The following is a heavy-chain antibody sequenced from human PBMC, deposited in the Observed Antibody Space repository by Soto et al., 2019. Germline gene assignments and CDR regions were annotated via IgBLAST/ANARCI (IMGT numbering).Heavy chain of an antibody. D-gene: IGHD6-19*01. CDR1: GFSLSTRGVS. J-gene: IGHJ4*02. CDR3: AHNDDTVACTGVY. CDR2: IYWDGDQ. V-gene: IGHV2-5*02. Sequence: QITLKESGPTLVKPTQTLTLTCTFSGFSLSTRGVSVSWIRQPPGKALEWLGLIYWDGDQRYSPSLRGRLTITKDTSKNQVVLTMTNVDLVDTATYYCAHNDDTVACTGVYWGRGTLVTVYS.